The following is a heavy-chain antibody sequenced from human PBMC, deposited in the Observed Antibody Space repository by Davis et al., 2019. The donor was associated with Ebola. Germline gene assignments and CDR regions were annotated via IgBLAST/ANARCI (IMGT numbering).Heavy chain of an antibody. J-gene: IGHJ4*02. D-gene: IGHD3-22*01. CDR3: ARVSAYYDSTGPVVY. CDR2: INPNSGGT. CDR1: GYTFTSYD. Sequence: AASVKVSCKASGYTFTSYDINWVRQAPGQGLEWMGWINPNSGGTNYAQKFQGRVTMTRDTSISTAYMELSRVRSDDTAVYYCARVSAYYDSTGPVVYWGQGTLVTVSS. V-gene: IGHV1-2*02.